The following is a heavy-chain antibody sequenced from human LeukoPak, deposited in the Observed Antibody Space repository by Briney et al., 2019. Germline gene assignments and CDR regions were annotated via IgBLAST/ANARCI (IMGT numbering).Heavy chain of an antibody. CDR1: GGSISSYY. CDR2: IYTSGST. CDR3: ARVTRSVMGLRYFDWPTPPDY. Sequence: SETLSLTCTVSGGSISSYYWSWIRQPAGKGLEWIGHIYTSGSTYYNPSLKSRVTISVDTSKNQFSLKLSSVTAADTAVYYCARVTRSVMGLRYFDWPTPPDYWGQGTLVTVSS. J-gene: IGHJ4*02. V-gene: IGHV4-4*08. D-gene: IGHD3-9*01.